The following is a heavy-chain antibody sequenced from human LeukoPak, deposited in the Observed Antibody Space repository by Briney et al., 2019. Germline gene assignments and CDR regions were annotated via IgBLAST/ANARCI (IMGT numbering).Heavy chain of an antibody. Sequence: PSETLSLTCSVSGGSVSSTEFYWGWIRQPPGKGLQWRGNIYYTGSTYYNPSLNSRVTMSVDTSQNQFSLKMASVTAADTAVYYCARLSKGRYFDYIFDYWGQGTLVTVSS. CDR2: IYYTGST. V-gene: IGHV4-39*01. J-gene: IGHJ4*02. CDR1: GGSVSSTEFY. CDR3: ARLSKGRYFDYIFDY. D-gene: IGHD3-9*01.